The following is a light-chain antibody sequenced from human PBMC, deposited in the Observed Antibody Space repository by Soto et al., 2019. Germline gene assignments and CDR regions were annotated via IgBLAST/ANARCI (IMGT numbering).Light chain of an antibody. V-gene: IGLV1-40*01. J-gene: IGLJ1*01. CDR3: QYYDGSLSGSYV. CDR2: GNS. CDR1: SSNIEAGYD. Sequence: QSVLTQPPSVSGAPGHRVTIPCTRNSSNIEAGYDGHWYQQLPGTAPKLLIYGNSNRPSGVPDRFSGSKSGTSASLAITGLQAEDEAVYYCQYYDGSLSGSYVFGTGTKVTVL.